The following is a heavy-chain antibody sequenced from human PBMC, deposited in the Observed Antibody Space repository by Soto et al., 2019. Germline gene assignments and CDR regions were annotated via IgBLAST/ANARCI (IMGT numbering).Heavy chain of an antibody. V-gene: IGHV2-5*01. D-gene: IGHD3-9*01. CDR3: AHLYYDILTGYYMYH. CDR1: GFSLSTSGVG. CDR2: IYWNDDK. Sequence: QITLKESGPTMVKPTQSLTLTCTFSGFSLSTSGVGVGWIRQPPGKALEWLALIYWNDDKRSSPSLKSRLTITKDTSKNQMVLTMTNMDPVDTATYYCAHLYYDILTGYYMYHWGQGTLVTVSS. J-gene: IGHJ5*02.